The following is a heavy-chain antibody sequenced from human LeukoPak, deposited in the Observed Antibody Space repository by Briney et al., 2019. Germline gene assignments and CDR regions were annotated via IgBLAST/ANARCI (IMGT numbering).Heavy chain of an antibody. D-gene: IGHD7-27*01. Sequence: GGSLRLPCTASGFTFSGAWMTWVRQAPGKGLEWVANIREDGTEKNYVDSVKGRFTISRDNAKNSLFLQMSNPRDDDTAIYYCARHVGISFWGQGTLVTVSS. CDR3: ARHVGISF. V-gene: IGHV3-7*01. J-gene: IGHJ4*02. CDR1: GFTFSGAW. CDR2: IREDGTEK.